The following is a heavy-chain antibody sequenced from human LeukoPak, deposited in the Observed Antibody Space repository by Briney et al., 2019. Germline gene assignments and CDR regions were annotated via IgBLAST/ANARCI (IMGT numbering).Heavy chain of an antibody. V-gene: IGHV1-18*01. J-gene: IGHJ4*02. CDR1: GYTFTSHG. CDR3: ARDEGGPVNY. CDR2: ISSNNGNT. D-gene: IGHD3-16*01. Sequence: ASVKVSCKASGYTFTSHGISWVRQAPGQGLKWMGWISSNNGNTKYAQKFQGRVTMTTETSTSTAYMELRSLRSDDTAVYYCARDEGGPVNYWGQGTLVTVSS.